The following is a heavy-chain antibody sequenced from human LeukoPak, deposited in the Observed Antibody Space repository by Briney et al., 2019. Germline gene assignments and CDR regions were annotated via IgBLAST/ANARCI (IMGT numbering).Heavy chain of an antibody. D-gene: IGHD6-25*01. V-gene: IGHV1-8*03. J-gene: IGHJ5*01. CDR2: MSPYSGDR. CDR3: ARTTSFTASGYDS. CDR1: GYTFTSFH. Sequence: ASVKVSCKTSGYTFTSFHINWVRQATGQGLEWMGWMSPYSGDRDYAQKFQGRVSITSDTSITTAYMELSSLRSDDTAVYFCARTTSFTASGYDSWGQGTLVTVSS.